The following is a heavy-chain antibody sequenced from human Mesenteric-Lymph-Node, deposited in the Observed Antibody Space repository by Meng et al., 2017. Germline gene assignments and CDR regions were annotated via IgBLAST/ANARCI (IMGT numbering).Heavy chain of an antibody. J-gene: IGHJ4*02. Sequence: GESLKISCAASGFTFSNHWMSWVRQAPGKGLEWVANIKNDGSEKYYVDSVKGRFTISRDNAQSSLSLQMNSLRAEDTAVYYCARYRDSIDYWGQGTLVTVSS. V-gene: IGHV3-7*01. CDR3: ARYRDSIDY. CDR1: GFTFSNHW. D-gene: IGHD1-14*01. CDR2: IKNDGSEK.